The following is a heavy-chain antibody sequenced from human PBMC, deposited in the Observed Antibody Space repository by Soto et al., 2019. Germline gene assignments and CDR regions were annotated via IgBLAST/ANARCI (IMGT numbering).Heavy chain of an antibody. Sequence: QVQLQESGPGLMKPSETPSLTCAVSGGSISSYYWSWIRQPPGKGLEWIGYIYYSGSTNYNPSLKSRVTISVDTSKNQFSLKLSSVTAADTAVYYCARHHDSWGQGTLVTVSS. J-gene: IGHJ4*02. CDR1: GGSISSYY. CDR3: ARHHDS. CDR2: IYYSGST. V-gene: IGHV4-59*08.